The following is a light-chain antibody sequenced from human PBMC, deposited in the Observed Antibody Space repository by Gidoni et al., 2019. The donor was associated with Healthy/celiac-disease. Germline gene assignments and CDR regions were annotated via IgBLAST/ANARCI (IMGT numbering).Light chain of an antibody. V-gene: IGLV2-14*01. CDR2: DVS. J-gene: IGLJ1*01. CDR1: GSDVGGYNY. Sequence: QSALTQPASVSGSPGQSITISCTGTGSDVGGYNYVSWYQQHPGKAPKLMIYDVSNRPSGVSNRFSGSKSGNTASLTISGLQAEDEADYYCSSYTSSSTLLVFGTGTKVTVL. CDR3: SSYTSSSTLLV.